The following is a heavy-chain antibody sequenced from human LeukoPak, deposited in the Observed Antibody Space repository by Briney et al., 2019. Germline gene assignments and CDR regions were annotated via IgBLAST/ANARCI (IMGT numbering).Heavy chain of an antibody. J-gene: IGHJ4*02. Sequence: PGGSLRLSCAASGFTFNNHAMNSVRQAPGKGLEWVSSISGGGGSTNYADSVKGRFTISRDNSKNTLSLEMNSLRADDTAVYFCAKGRVVTTSPLNYWGQGTLVTVSS. D-gene: IGHD2-21*02. CDR3: AKGRVVTTSPLNY. CDR2: ISGGGGST. V-gene: IGHV3-23*01. CDR1: GFTFNNHA.